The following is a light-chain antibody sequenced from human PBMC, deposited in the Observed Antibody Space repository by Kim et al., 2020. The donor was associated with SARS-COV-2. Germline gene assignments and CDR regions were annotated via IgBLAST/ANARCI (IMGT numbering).Light chain of an antibody. Sequence: SSELTQDPAVSVALGQTVRITCQGDSLRSYYASWYQQKPGQAPLLVIYGKNNRPSGTPDRFSGSSSGNTASLTITGAQAEDDADYYCNSRDSSGNLVFGG. CDR3: NSRDSSGNLV. CDR1: SLRSYY. CDR2: GKN. J-gene: IGLJ3*02. V-gene: IGLV3-19*01.